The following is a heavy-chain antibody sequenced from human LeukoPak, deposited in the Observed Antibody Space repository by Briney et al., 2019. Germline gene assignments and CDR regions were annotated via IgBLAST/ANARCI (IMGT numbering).Heavy chain of an antibody. D-gene: IGHD1-14*01. CDR1: GFTVSSNY. CDR3: ARCRINWYFDL. V-gene: IGHV3-53*04. J-gene: IGHJ2*01. CDR2: MYSGGST. Sequence: PWGALRLSCAASGFTVSSNYMSWVRQAPGKGLDGVSVMYSGGSTYYADSVKGRFTISRRNSKNTLYLQMISLSDEAPAVYYCARCRINWYFDLWRRGSLVTVCS.